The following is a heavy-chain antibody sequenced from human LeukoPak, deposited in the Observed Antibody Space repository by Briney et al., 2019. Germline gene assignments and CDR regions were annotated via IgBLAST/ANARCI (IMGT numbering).Heavy chain of an antibody. CDR3: ARAWGSCDSFDI. V-gene: IGHV3-74*01. CDR2: MNGGGTIT. Sequence: PGGCLRLSCAASGFTFSKYWMHWVRQAPGKGLVWVSRMNGGGTITTHADSVKGLFTISRDNAKHTVYLQMNSLRAEDTAVYYCARAWGSCDSFDIWGPGTMVSVST. D-gene: IGHD3-16*01. CDR1: GFTFSKYW. J-gene: IGHJ3*02.